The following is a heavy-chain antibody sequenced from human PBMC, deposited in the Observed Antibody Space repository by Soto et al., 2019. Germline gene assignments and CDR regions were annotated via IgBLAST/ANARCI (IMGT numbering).Heavy chain of an antibody. Sequence: GSLRLSCAASGFTFSSYAMSWVRQAPGKWLEWVSAISGSGGSTYYADPVKGRFTISRDNSKNTLYLQMNSLRAEDTAVYYCATGKTSIAARSHYYYYGMDVWGQGTTVTVSS. CDR3: ATGKTSIAARSHYYYYGMDV. CDR2: ISGSGGST. CDR1: GFTFSSYA. D-gene: IGHD6-6*01. V-gene: IGHV3-23*01. J-gene: IGHJ6*02.